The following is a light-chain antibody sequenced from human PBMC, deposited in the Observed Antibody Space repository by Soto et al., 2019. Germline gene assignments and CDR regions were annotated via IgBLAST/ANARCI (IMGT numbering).Light chain of an antibody. Sequence: DIVMTQSPDSLAMSLGERATINCKSSQSVFSNSNNKNCIAWYQQKSGQPPKLLIYWASSRESGVPDRFSGGGSRTDFTLTISSLQAEDVATYYFQHYYSNPWTIGQGTGVEIK. CDR3: QHYYSNPWT. J-gene: IGKJ1*01. V-gene: IGKV4-1*01. CDR1: QSVFSNSNNKNC. CDR2: WAS.